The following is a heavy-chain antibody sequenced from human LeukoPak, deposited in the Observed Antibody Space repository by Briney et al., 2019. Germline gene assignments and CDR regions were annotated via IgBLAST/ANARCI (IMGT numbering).Heavy chain of an antibody. CDR3: ARATPRDAFDI. CDR1: GGSISSGSYY. CDR2: IYTSGST. Sequence: PSQTLSLTCTVSGGSISSGSYYWSWIRQPAGKGLELIGRIYTSGSTNYNPSLQSRVTISVDTSKNQFSLKLSSVTAADTAVYYCARATPRDAFDIWGQGTMVTVSS. J-gene: IGHJ3*02. V-gene: IGHV4-61*02.